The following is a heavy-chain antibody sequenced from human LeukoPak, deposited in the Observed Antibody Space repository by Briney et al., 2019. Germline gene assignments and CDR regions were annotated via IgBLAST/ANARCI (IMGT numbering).Heavy chain of an antibody. Sequence: GGSLRLSCAASGFTFSSYSMNWVRQPPGKGLEWVSSISSSSSYIYYADSVKGRFTISRDNAKNSLYLQMNSLRAEDTAVYYCAREGRVDGIIDYWGQGTLVTVSS. V-gene: IGHV3-21*01. J-gene: IGHJ4*02. CDR1: GFTFSSYS. CDR2: ISSSSSYI. D-gene: IGHD2-21*01. CDR3: AREGRVDGIIDY.